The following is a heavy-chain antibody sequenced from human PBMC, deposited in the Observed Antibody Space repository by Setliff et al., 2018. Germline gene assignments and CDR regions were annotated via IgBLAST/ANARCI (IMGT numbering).Heavy chain of an antibody. CDR2: IYPGDSDT. CDR3: TRHEDRNKCTSSSCYRENDAFDV. D-gene: IGHD2-2*01. Sequence: PGESLKISCQASGYIFTNYWLGWVRQMPGKGLEWMGVIYPGDSDTRYSPSFQGQVTISADKSINTAYLQWSSLKASDTAIYYCTRHEDRNKCTSSSCYRENDAFDVWGQGAMVTVSS. V-gene: IGHV5-51*01. CDR1: GYIFTNYW. J-gene: IGHJ3*01.